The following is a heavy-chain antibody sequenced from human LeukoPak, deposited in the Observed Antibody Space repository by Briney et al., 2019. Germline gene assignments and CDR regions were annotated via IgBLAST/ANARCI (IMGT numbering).Heavy chain of an antibody. CDR3: ARGTPDSSGYPFDY. V-gene: IGHV4-4*02. J-gene: IGHJ4*02. CDR1: GGSISSSNW. CDR2: IYHSGST. D-gene: IGHD3-22*01. Sequence: SETLSLTCAVSGGSISSSNWWSWVRQPPGKGLEWIGEIYHSGSTNYNPSLNSRVTISVDKSKNQFSLKLSSVTAADTAVYYCARGTPDSSGYPFDYWGQGTLVTVSS.